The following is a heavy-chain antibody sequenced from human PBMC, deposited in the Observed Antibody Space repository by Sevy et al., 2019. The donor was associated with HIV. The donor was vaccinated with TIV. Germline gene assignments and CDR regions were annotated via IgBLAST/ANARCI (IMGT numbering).Heavy chain of an antibody. Sequence: GGSLRLSCAASGFTFSSYWMHWVRQAPGKGLVWVSRINSDGSSTSYADSVKGRFTISRDNAKNTLYLQMNSLRAEDTAVYYWAREGGYSSSWLTQDYYYYYGMDVWGQGTTVTVSS. D-gene: IGHD6-13*01. V-gene: IGHV3-74*01. J-gene: IGHJ6*02. CDR1: GFTFSSYW. CDR2: INSDGSST. CDR3: AREGGYSSSWLTQDYYYYYGMDV.